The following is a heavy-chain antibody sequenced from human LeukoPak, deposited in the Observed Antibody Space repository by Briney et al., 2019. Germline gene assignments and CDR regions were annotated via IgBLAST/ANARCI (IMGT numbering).Heavy chain of an antibody. J-gene: IGHJ3*02. D-gene: IGHD6-19*01. CDR2: INHSGST. Sequence: SETLSLTCAVYGGSFSGYYWSWIRQPPGKGLEWIGEINHSGSTNYNPSLKSRVTISVDTSKNQFSLKLSSVTAADTAVYYCARGISGWSWGAFDIWGQGTMVTVSS. CDR1: GGSFSGYY. V-gene: IGHV4-34*01. CDR3: ARGISGWSWGAFDI.